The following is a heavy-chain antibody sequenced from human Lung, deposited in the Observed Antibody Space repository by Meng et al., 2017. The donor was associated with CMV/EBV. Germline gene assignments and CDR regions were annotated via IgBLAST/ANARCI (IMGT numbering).Heavy chain of an antibody. V-gene: IGHV4-59*01. CDR1: GGSITSNY. CDR3: AGGAMVRGVVHRGGDMDV. J-gene: IGHJ6*02. D-gene: IGHD3-10*01. CDR2: IYYSGST. Sequence: SETLSLXCPATGGSITSNYWNWVRQPPGKGLEWIGNIYYSGSTNYNPSLKSRVTTSVDTSKNQISLKLSSVAGAETAVYYCAGGAMVRGVVHRGGDMDVWGQGTTVTVSS.